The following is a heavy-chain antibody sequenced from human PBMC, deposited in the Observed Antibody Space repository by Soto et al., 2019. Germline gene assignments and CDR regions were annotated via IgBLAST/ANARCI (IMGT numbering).Heavy chain of an antibody. CDR3: ASALRYCSGGSCYSEFAFDI. J-gene: IGHJ3*02. Sequence: ASVKVSCKASGYTFTSYGISWVRQAPGQGLERMGWISAYNGNTNYAQKLQGRVTMTTDSSTSTAYMELRSLRSDDTAVFYCASALRYCSGGSCYSEFAFDIWGQGTMVTVAS. D-gene: IGHD2-15*01. V-gene: IGHV1-18*01. CDR2: ISAYNGNT. CDR1: GYTFTSYG.